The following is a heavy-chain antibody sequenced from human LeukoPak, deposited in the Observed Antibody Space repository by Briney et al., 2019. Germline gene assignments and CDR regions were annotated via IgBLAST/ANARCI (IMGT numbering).Heavy chain of an antibody. J-gene: IGHJ4*02. CDR3: ARDRNYDGSVYYEDDYFDY. CDR1: GFTVSSNY. V-gene: IGHV3-53*01. D-gene: IGHD3-22*01. CDR2: ISGSGDST. Sequence: PGGSLRLSCAASGFTVSSNYMSWVRQAPGKGLEWVSGISGSGDSTYYADSVKGRFSISRDNAKNSLYLQMNSLRAEDTAVYYCARDRNYDGSVYYEDDYFDYWGQGTLVTVSS.